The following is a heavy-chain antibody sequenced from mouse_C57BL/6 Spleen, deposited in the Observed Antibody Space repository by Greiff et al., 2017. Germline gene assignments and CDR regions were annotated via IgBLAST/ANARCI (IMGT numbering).Heavy chain of an antibody. CDR1: GYAFSSSW. CDR3: AIKGTYSNQYCYFDV. V-gene: IGHV1-82*01. D-gene: IGHD2-5*01. Sequence: QVQLQQSGPELVKPGASVKISCKASGYAFSSSWMNWVKQRPGKGLEWIGRIYPGDGDTNYNGKFKGKATLPADKSSSTAYMQLSSLTSEDSAVYFGAIKGTYSNQYCYFDVWGTGTTVTVSS. J-gene: IGHJ1*03. CDR2: IYPGDGDT.